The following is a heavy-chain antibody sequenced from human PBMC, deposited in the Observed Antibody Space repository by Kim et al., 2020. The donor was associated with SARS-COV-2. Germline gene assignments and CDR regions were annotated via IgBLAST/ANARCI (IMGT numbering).Heavy chain of an antibody. V-gene: IGHV1-3*01. CDR3: AKGAKTSIPGAFDY. Sequence: ASVKVSCKASGYTFTNYRVHWVRQAPGQRFEWMGRITPGGDTKYSQKFQDRVTITSDTSASTTSLEVSSLGSEDTAIYYCAKGAKTSIPGAFDYWGQGVLVTVSS. CDR2: ITPGGDT. J-gene: IGHJ4*02. CDR1: GYTFTNYR. D-gene: IGHD2-21*01.